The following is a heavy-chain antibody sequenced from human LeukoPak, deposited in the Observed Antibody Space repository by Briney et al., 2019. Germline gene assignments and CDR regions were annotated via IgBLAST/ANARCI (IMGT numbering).Heavy chain of an antibody. CDR2: IYHSGST. J-gene: IGHJ4*02. V-gene: IGHV4-4*02. D-gene: IGHD1-26*01. CDR3: ARDSGSYFRTWDY. CDR1: GGSISSSNW. Sequence: PSETLFLTCAVSGGSISSSNWWSWVRQPPGKGLEWIGEIYHSGSTNYNPSLKSRVTISVDKSKNQFSLKLSSVTAADTAVYYCARDSGSYFRTWDYWGQGTLVTVSS.